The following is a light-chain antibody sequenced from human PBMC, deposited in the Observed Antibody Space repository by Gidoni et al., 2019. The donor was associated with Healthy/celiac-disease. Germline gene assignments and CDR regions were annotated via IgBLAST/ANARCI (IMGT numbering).Light chain of an antibody. Sequence: DIQMTQSPSTLSAYVGDRVTITCRASQSIRSWLAWYQQKPGKAPKLLIYTASSLESGVPSRFSGSGSGTDFTLTISSLQPDDFATYYCQQYNSYPGTFGGGTKVEIK. CDR2: TAS. CDR3: QQYNSYPGT. CDR1: QSIRSW. J-gene: IGKJ4*01. V-gene: IGKV1-5*03.